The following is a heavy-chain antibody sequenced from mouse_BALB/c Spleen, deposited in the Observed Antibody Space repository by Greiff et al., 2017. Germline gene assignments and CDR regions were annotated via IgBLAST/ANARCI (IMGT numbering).Heavy chain of an antibody. J-gene: IGHJ2*01. Sequence: EVQLKESGPSLVKPSQTLSLTCSVTGDSITSGYWNWIRKFPGNKLEYMGYISYSGSTYYNPSLKSRISITRDTSKNQYYLQLNSVTTEDTATYYCARHYYGYGSYFDYWGQGTTLTVSS. CDR2: ISYSGST. V-gene: IGHV3-8*02. D-gene: IGHD1-2*01. CDR3: ARHYYGYGSYFDY. CDR1: GDSITSGY.